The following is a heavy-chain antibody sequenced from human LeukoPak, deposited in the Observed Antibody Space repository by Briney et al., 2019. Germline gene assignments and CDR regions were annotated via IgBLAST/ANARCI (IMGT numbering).Heavy chain of an antibody. Sequence: PSETLSLTCTVSGCSISSSTYYWVWIRQPPGKGLEWFGSTSHSGNTYYNPSLRIRVTISVDKCTNQLSLKLSAVTAADTAVYYCARLYECTRPPDYWGQGTLVTVSS. CDR2: TSHSGNT. D-gene: IGHD1-1*01. CDR1: GCSISSSTYY. V-gene: IGHV4-39*01. J-gene: IGHJ4*02. CDR3: ARLYECTRPPDY.